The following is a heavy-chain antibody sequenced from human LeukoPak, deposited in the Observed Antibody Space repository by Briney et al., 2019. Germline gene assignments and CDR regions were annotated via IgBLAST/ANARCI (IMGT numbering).Heavy chain of an antibody. V-gene: IGHV3-21*01. D-gene: IGHD6-13*01. Sequence: GGSLRLSCAASGFTFSSYSMNWVRQAPGKGLEGVSSISSSSSYIYYADSVKGRFTISRDNAKNSLYLQMNSLRAEDTAVYYCARSPYSSSWYYFDYWGQGTLVTVSS. CDR1: GFTFSSYS. CDR3: ARSPYSSSWYYFDY. J-gene: IGHJ4*02. CDR2: ISSSSSYI.